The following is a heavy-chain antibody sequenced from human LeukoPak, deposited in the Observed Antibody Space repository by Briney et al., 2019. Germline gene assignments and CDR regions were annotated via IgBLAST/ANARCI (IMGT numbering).Heavy chain of an antibody. J-gene: IGHJ3*02. V-gene: IGHV4-31*03. CDR1: GGSISSGGYY. CDR3: ARSPGYDFWSGYPSGDAFDI. D-gene: IGHD3-3*01. Sequence: PSETLSLTCTVSGGSISSGGYYWSWIRQHPGKGLEWIGYIYYSGSTYYNPSLKSRVTISVDTSKNQFSLKLSSVTAVDTAVYYCARSPGYDFWSGYPSGDAFDIWGQGTMVTVSS. CDR2: IYYSGST.